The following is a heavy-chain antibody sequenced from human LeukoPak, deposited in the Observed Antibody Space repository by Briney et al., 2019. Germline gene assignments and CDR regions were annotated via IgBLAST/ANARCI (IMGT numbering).Heavy chain of an antibody. D-gene: IGHD2-15*01. J-gene: IGHJ4*02. V-gene: IGHV3-23*01. CDR1: GSTFNKYA. CDR2: ISTTVGTT. CDR3: AKSQAILGGFFDN. Sequence: GGSLRLSCAASGSTFNKYAMSWVRQAPGKGLEWVSGISTTVGTTFYADSVKGRFTISRDTSKNTLYLQMNSLRAEDTAVYYCAKSQAILGGFFDNWGQGTLVTVSS.